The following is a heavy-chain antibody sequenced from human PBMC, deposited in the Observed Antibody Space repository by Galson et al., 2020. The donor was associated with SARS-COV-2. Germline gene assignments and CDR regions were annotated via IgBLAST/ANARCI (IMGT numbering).Heavy chain of an antibody. Sequence: GESLKISCDASGFMFSNYAIHWVRQAPGKGLEWVTVVWHDGTSKFYVDSVKGRFTISRDNSEKTLYLQMNSLGVEDTALYYCATSRHCSDGVCYLSDWGQGTLVTVSS. CDR2: VWHDGTSK. J-gene: IGHJ4*02. D-gene: IGHD2-8*01. V-gene: IGHV3-33*01. CDR3: ATSRHCSDGVCYLSD. CDR1: GFMFSNYA.